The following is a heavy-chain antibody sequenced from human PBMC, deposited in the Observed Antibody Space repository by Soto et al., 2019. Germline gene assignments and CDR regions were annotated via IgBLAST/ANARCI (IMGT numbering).Heavy chain of an antibody. CDR2: INHSGST. D-gene: IGHD1-26*01. V-gene: IGHV4-34*01. CDR3: ATSYGGFDY. J-gene: IGHJ4*02. CDR1: GGSISSYY. Sequence: PSETLSLTCTVSGGSISSYYWSWIRQPPGKGLEWIGEINHSGSTNYNPSLKSRVTISVDTSKNQFSLKLSSVTAADTAVYYCATSYGGFDYWGQGTLVTVSS.